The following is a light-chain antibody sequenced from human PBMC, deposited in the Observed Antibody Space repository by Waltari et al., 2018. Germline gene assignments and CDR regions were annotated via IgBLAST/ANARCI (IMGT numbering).Light chain of an antibody. Sequence: QSVLTQPPSASGVPGQRVTISCSGSSSNIGSNFICWYQHLPGTAPKLLIYRNNQPPSGVPARFSGSRSGPSASLAISGLLSEDEADYYCASWDDSLSEYVFGTGTKVTVL. CDR2: RNN. CDR1: SSNIGSNF. V-gene: IGLV1-47*01. J-gene: IGLJ1*01. CDR3: ASWDDSLSEYV.